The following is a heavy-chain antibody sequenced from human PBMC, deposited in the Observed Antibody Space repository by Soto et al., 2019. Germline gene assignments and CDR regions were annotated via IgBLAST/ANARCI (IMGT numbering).Heavy chain of an antibody. D-gene: IGHD4-17*01. CDR2: IYWEDDK. V-gene: IGHV2-5*02. CDR3: AHIGPGVEHGDYPSLYFDY. J-gene: IGHJ4*02. Sequence: SFPTLFNPTHTLTLTCTCSGFSLIPLLVGVGWTRHPPGKALELLALIYWEDDKRYSPSMKSRLTITKDTSKNQVVLTMTNMDPVDTATSYCAHIGPGVEHGDYPSLYFDYWGQGTLVTVSS. CDR1: GFSLIPLLVG.